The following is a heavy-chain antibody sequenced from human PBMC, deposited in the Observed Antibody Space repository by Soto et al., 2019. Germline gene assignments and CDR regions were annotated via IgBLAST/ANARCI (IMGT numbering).Heavy chain of an antibody. CDR3: ARHQSGSGNSNFDF. J-gene: IGHJ4*02. Sequence: PGELLKISCHAVECSCPIYWSSWVRQMPGAGLEWMGRVDPNDSFATYSPSFQGHVTISVDKSTNIVYLQWRSLRASDTATYYCARHQSGSGNSNFDFWGEGTPVTVSS. V-gene: IGHV5-10-1*01. CDR1: ECSCPIYW. D-gene: IGHD3-10*01. CDR2: VDPNDSFA.